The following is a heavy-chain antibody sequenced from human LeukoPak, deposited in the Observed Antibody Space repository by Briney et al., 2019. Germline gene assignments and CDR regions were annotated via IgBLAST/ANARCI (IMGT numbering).Heavy chain of an antibody. D-gene: IGHD2-15*01. V-gene: IGHV3-23*01. CDR2: ISGSGDST. CDR1: GFTFANYA. CDR3: AKGSSFWSLPPYYYYYYMDV. J-gene: IGHJ6*03. Sequence: GGSLRLSCAASGFTFANYAMTWVRQAPGKGLEWASAISGSGDSTYYADSVKGRFTISRDNSKNTLYLQMDSLRAEDTAVYYCAKGSSFWSLPPYYYYYYMDVWGKGTTVTVSS.